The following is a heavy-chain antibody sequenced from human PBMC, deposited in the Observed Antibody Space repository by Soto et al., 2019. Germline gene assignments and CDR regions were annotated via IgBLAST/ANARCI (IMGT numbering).Heavy chain of an antibody. V-gene: IGHV3-7*02. J-gene: IGHJ3*02. CDR1: GFTFSSYW. Sequence: EVQLVESGGGLVQPGRSLRLSCAASGFTFSSYWISWVRQAPGKGLEWVANIKQDGSEKYYVDSVKGRFTISRDNAKNSLYLQMNSLRAEDTAVYYCARSSGWYFDIWGQGTMVTVSS. CDR2: IKQDGSEK. CDR3: ARSSGWYFDI. D-gene: IGHD6-19*01.